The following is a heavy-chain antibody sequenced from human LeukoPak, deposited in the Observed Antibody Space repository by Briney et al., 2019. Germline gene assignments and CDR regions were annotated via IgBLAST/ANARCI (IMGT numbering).Heavy chain of an antibody. Sequence: ASVKVSCKASGYTFSSYGISWVRQAPGQGLEWMGWISVYNGNTNYAQNVQGRVTMTTDTSTSTASMELRSLGSDDTAVYYCARATFYDFLTGYYKGFWFDPWGQGTLVTVSS. D-gene: IGHD3-9*01. V-gene: IGHV1-18*01. J-gene: IGHJ5*02. CDR2: ISVYNGNT. CDR1: GYTFSSYG. CDR3: ARATFYDFLTGYYKGFWFDP.